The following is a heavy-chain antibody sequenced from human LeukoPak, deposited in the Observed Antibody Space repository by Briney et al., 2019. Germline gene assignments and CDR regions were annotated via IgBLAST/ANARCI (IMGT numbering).Heavy chain of an antibody. J-gene: IGHJ4*02. CDR3: AKDLGYGSGSSDFDY. V-gene: IGHV3-23*01. CDR2: ISGSGGST. CDR1: GFTFSSYA. Sequence: PGGSLRLSCAASGFTFSSYAMSWVRQAPGKGLEWVSAISGSGGSTYYADSVKGRFTISRDNSKNTLYLQMNSLRAEDTAVYYCAKDLGYGSGSSDFDYWGQGTLVTVSS. D-gene: IGHD3-10*01.